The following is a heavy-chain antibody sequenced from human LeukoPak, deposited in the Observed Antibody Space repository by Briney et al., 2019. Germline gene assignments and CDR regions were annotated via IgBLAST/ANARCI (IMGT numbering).Heavy chain of an antibody. J-gene: IGHJ4*02. V-gene: IGHV3-13*01. CDR1: GFTFSSYD. CDR2: IGTAGDT. CDR3: AKDRYSSGWYGLN. D-gene: IGHD6-19*01. Sequence: GGSLRLSCAASGFTFSSYDMHWVRQATGKGLEWVSAIGTAGDTYYPGSVKGRFTISRDNSKNTLYLQMNSLRAEDTAVYYCAKDRYSSGWYGLNWGQGTLVTVSS.